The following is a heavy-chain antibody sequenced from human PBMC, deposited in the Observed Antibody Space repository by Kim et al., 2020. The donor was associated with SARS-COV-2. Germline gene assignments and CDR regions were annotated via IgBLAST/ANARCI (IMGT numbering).Heavy chain of an antibody. D-gene: IGHD3-10*01. V-gene: IGHV4-31*03. Sequence: SETLSLTCTVSGGSISSGGYYWSWIRQHPGKGLEWIGYIYYSGSTYYNPSLKSRVTISVDTSKNQFSLKLSSVTAADTAVYYCARDCITMVRGVIYYYGMDVWGQGTTVTVSS. J-gene: IGHJ6*02. CDR3: ARDCITMVRGVIYYYGMDV. CDR2: IYYSGST. CDR1: GGSISSGGYY.